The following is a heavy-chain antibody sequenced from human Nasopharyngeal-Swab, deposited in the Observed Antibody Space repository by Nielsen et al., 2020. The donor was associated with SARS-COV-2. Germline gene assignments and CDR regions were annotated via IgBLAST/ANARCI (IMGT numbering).Heavy chain of an antibody. D-gene: IGHD6-6*01. J-gene: IGHJ4*02. CDR1: GGTFSSYA. Sequence: SVKVSCKASGGTFSSYAISWVRQAPGQGLEWMGGIIPIFGTANYAQKFQGRVTITADKSTSTAYMELNSLRAEDTALYYCAKVFKGSSSLLFDYWGQGTLVTVSS. CDR2: IIPIFGTA. V-gene: IGHV1-69*06. CDR3: AKVFKGSSSLLFDY.